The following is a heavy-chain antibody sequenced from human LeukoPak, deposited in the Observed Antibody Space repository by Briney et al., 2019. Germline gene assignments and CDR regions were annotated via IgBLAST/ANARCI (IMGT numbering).Heavy chain of an antibody. CDR2: ICYSGST. J-gene: IGHJ4*02. Sequence: SETLSLTCTVSGGSISSYYWGWIRQPPGKGLEWIGSICYSGSTYYNPSLKSRVTISVDTSKNQFSLKLSSVTAADTAVYYCARQDTAMVIRGFDYWGQGPLVTVSS. CDR3: ARQDTAMVIRGFDY. CDR1: GGSISSYY. D-gene: IGHD5-18*01. V-gene: IGHV4-39*01.